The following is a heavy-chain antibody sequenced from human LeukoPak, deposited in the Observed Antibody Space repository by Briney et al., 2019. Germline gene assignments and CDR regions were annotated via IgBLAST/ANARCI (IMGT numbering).Heavy chain of an antibody. J-gene: IGHJ4*02. CDR1: GDFVSNDIW. D-gene: IGHD6-6*01. V-gene: IGHV4-4*02. CDR2: IFHSGST. CDR3: ARGGVEYSSSSVSV. Sequence: SETLSLTCAVSGDFVSNDIWWSWVRQPPGKGLEWIGEIFHSGSTHYNPSLESRVTISIDKSRRQFYLRLSSVTATDTAVYYCARGGVEYSSSSVSVWGQGTLVTVSS.